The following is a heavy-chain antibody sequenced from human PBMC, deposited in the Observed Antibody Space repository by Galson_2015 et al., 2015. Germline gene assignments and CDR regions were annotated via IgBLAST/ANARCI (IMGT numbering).Heavy chain of an antibody. D-gene: IGHD5-18*01. V-gene: IGHV6-1*01. CDR2: TYYRSKWYN. CDR1: GDIVSSNSAA. J-gene: IGHJ6*02. CDR3: ARSTAMVDYYYYGMDV. Sequence: CAISGDIVSSNSAAWNWIRQSPSRGLEWLGRTYYRSKWYNDYAVSVKSRITINPDTSKNQFSLQLNSVTPEDTAVYYCARSTAMVDYYYYGMDVWGQGTTVTVSS.